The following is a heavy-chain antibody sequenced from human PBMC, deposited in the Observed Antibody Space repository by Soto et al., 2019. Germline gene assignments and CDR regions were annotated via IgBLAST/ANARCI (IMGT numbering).Heavy chain of an antibody. CDR2: IWYDGSNK. J-gene: IGHJ6*02. D-gene: IGHD5-18*01. Sequence: GGSLSLSCAASGFTFSSYGMHWVRQAPDKGLEWVAVIWYDGSNKYYADSVKGRFTISRDNSKNTLYLQMNSLRAEDTAVYYCARNPQIQLWSYYYYYGMDVWGQGTTVTVSS. CDR3: ARNPQIQLWSYYYYYGMDV. CDR1: GFTFSSYG. V-gene: IGHV3-33*01.